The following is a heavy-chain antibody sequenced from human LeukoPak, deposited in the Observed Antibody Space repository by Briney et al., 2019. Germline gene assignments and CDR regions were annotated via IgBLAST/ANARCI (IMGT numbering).Heavy chain of an antibody. V-gene: IGHV3-9*01. Sequence: SLRLSCAASGFTFDDYAMHWVRQAPGKGLEWVSGISWNSGSIGYADSVKGRFTISRDNAKNSLYLQMNSLRAEDTALYYCAKEGMQLYHLDAFDIWGQGTMVTVSS. CDR2: ISWNSGSI. CDR1: GFTFDDYA. CDR3: AKEGMQLYHLDAFDI. D-gene: IGHD2-8*01. J-gene: IGHJ3*02.